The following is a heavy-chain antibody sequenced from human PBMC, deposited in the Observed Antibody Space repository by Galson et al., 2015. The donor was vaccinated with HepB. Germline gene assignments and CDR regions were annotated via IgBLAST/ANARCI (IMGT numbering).Heavy chain of an antibody. V-gene: IGHV1-46*03. CDR1: GYTFTSYY. J-gene: IGHJ4*02. D-gene: IGHD3-22*01. CDR2: INPSGGST. CDR3: ARVLVPYYDSSGYLDY. Sequence: SVKVSCKASGYTFTSYYMHWVRQAPGQGLEWMGIINPSGGSTSYAQKFQGRVTMTRDTSTSTVYMELSSLRSEDTAVYYCARVLVPYYDSSGYLDYWGQGTLVTVSS.